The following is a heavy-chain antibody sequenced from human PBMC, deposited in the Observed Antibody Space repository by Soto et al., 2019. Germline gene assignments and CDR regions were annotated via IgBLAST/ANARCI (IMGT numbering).Heavy chain of an antibody. J-gene: IGHJ4*02. V-gene: IGHV4-59*01. CDR1: GGSISSYY. CDR2: IYYSGST. Sequence: SETLSLTCTVSGGSISSYYWSWIRQPPGKGLEWIGYIYYSGSTNYNPSLKSRVTISVDTSKNQFSLKLSSVTAADTAVYYCARVGGNGYYDILTGYLRIPNYFDYWGQGTLVTVSS. D-gene: IGHD3-9*01. CDR3: ARVGGNGYYDILTGYLRIPNYFDY.